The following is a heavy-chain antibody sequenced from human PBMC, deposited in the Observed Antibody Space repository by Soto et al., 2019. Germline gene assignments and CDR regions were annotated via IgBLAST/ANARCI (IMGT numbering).Heavy chain of an antibody. CDR1: GGSISSSSYY. D-gene: IGHD1-20*01. CDR3: ARDRITNDAFDI. CDR2: IYYSGST. Sequence: SETLSLTCTVSGGSISSSSYYWGWIRQPPGKGLEWIGSIYYSGSTNYNPSLKSRVTISVDTSKNQFSLKLSSVTAADTAVYYCARDRITNDAFDIWGQGTMVTVSS. J-gene: IGHJ3*02. V-gene: IGHV4-39*07.